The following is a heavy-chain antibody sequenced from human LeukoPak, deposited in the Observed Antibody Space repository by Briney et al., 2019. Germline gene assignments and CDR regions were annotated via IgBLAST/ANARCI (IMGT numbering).Heavy chain of an antibody. J-gene: IGHJ5*02. D-gene: IGHD6-13*01. V-gene: IGHV3-74*01. Sequence: GGSLRLSCADSGFTFRSQWMHWVRQAPGKGLVWVSRINSDGSSTFYADSVRGRFTISRDNAKNTLYLQMNSLRAEDTAVYYCTRGHRSSSWINWFDPWGQGTLVTVSS. CDR2: INSDGSST. CDR3: TRGHRSSSWINWFDP. CDR1: GFTFRSQW.